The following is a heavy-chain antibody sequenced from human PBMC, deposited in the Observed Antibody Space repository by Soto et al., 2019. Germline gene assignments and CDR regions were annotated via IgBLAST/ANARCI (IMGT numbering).Heavy chain of an antibody. J-gene: IGHJ4*02. Sequence: VQLVESGGGLVKPGGSLRLSCAASGFTFSNAWMSWVRQAPGKGLEWVGRIKSKTDGGTTDYAAPVKGRFTISRDDSKNTLYLQMNSLKTEDTAVYYCTTRFAYSSGWYDYWGQGTLVTVSS. CDR1: GFTFSNAW. D-gene: IGHD6-19*01. V-gene: IGHV3-15*01. CDR3: TTRFAYSSGWYDY. CDR2: IKSKTDGGTT.